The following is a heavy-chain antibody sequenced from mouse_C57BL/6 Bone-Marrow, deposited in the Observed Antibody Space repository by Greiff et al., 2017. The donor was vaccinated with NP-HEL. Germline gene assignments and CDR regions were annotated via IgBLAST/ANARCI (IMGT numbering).Heavy chain of an antibody. Sequence: EVMLVESGGGLVKPGGSLKLSCAASGFTFSSYAMSWVRQTPEKGLEWVATISDGGGYTYYPDNVKGRFTISRDNAKNNLYLQMSHLKSEDTAMYYCARDDGYYVWFAYWGQGTLVTVSA. CDR3: ARDDGYYVWFAY. CDR1: GFTFSSYA. CDR2: ISDGGGYT. J-gene: IGHJ3*01. V-gene: IGHV5-4*01. D-gene: IGHD2-3*01.